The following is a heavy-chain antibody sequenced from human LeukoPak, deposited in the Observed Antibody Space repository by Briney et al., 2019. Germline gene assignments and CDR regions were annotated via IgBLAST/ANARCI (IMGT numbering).Heavy chain of an antibody. CDR3: ARDKGAFLDP. D-gene: IGHD3-16*01. V-gene: IGHV4-4*07. Sequence: PSETLSLTCTVSGVSISSYYWIWIRQPAGKGLEWIGRFYASGRTNYNPSLKSRITMSVDTSKNQFSLKLSSVTAADTAVYYCARDKGAFLDPWGQGTLVTVSS. CDR1: GVSISSYY. CDR2: FYASGRT. J-gene: IGHJ5*02.